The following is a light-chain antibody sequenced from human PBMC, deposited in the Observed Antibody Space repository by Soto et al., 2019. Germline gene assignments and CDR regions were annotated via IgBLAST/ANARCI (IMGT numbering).Light chain of an antibody. Sequence: QSALTQPRSVSGSPGQSVTISCTGTSSDVGGYNYVSWYQQHPGKAPKLIIYDVSKRPSGVPDRFSGSKSGNTASLTISGLQAEDEADYYCCSYADSYTLNVVLGGGTKVTVL. J-gene: IGLJ2*01. CDR3: CSYADSYTLNVV. CDR2: DVS. V-gene: IGLV2-11*01. CDR1: SSDVGGYNY.